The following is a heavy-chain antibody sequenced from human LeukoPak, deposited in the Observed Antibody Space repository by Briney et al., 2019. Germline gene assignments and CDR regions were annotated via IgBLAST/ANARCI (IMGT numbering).Heavy chain of an antibody. D-gene: IGHD7-27*01. J-gene: IGHJ4*02. CDR1: GFTFSSYA. V-gene: IGHV3-30*04. CDR3: ARLNGDIWVDY. CDR2: ISYDGSSK. Sequence: GGSLRLSCAASGFTFSSYAMHWVRQAPGKGLQWVAVISYDGSSKYYVDSVKGRFTISRDNSKNTLYLQMNSLRAEDTAVYYCARLNGDIWVDYWGQGTLVTVSS.